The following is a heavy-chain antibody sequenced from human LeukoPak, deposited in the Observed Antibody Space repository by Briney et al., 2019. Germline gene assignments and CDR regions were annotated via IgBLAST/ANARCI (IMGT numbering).Heavy chain of an antibody. CDR1: GDSVSSKSAA. V-gene: IGHV6-1*01. CDR2: TYYRSKRYN. Sequence: SQTLSLTCAISGDSVSSKSAAWNWVRQSPSRGLEWLGRTYYRSKRYNEYAISVKSRININPDTSKDQFSLQLNSVTPEDTAVYYCLRTGGIDYWGQGTLVTVSS. CDR3: LRTGGIDY. J-gene: IGHJ4*02.